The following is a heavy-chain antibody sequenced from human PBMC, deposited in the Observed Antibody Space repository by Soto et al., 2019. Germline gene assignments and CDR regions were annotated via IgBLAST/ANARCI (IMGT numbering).Heavy chain of an antibody. CDR2: ITGSGAGS. Sequence: EVQLLESGGGWLQPGGSLRLSCAASGFTFSSYAMNWVRQAPGKGLEWVSGITGSGAGSYYSDSVKGRFTISRDNSKNTLHLQMNSLRAEDTAVYYCSKAYSNSWPNDWFDPRGQGTLVTVSS. D-gene: IGHD6-13*01. V-gene: IGHV3-23*01. CDR3: SKAYSNSWPNDWFDP. J-gene: IGHJ5*02. CDR1: GFTFSSYA.